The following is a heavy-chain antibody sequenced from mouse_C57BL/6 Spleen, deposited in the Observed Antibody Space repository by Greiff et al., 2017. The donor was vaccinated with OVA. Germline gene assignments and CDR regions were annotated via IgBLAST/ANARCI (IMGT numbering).Heavy chain of an antibody. Sequence: EVHLVESGGGLVKPGGSLKLSCAASGFTFSDYGMHWVRQAPEKGLEWVAYISSGSSTIYYADTVKGRFTISRDNAKNTLFLQMTSLRSEDTAMYYCARPFITTVVATPFDYWGQGTTLTVSS. CDR1: GFTFSDYG. CDR2: ISSGSSTI. V-gene: IGHV5-17*01. D-gene: IGHD1-1*01. J-gene: IGHJ2*01. CDR3: ARPFITTVVATPFDY.